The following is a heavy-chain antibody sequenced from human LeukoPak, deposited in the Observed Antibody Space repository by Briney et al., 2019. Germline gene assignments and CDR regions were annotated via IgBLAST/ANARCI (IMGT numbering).Heavy chain of an antibody. V-gene: IGHV4-34*01. D-gene: IGHD6-6*01. CDR1: GGSFSGYY. CDR3: ARLRVYSSSSDAALWYYYYGMDV. CDR2: INHSGST. Sequence: SETLSLTCAVYGGSFSGYYWSWIRQPPGKGLEWIGEINHSGSTNYNPSLKSRVTISVDTSKNQFSLKLSSVTAADTAVYYCARLRVYSSSSDAALWYYYYGMDVWGQGTTVTVSS. J-gene: IGHJ6*02.